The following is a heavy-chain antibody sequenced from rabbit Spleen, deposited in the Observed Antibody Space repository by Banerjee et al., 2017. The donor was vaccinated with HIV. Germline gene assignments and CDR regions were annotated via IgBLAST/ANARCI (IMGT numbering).Heavy chain of an antibody. CDR3: ARDLTDVIGWNFGW. Sequence: QEQLEESGGGLVKPEGSLTLTCTASGFSFSSNYWMCWVRQAPGKGLELIACTAAGRSAFTYYASWAKGRFTCSKASSTTVTLQVTSLTAADTATYFCARDLTDVIGWNFGWWGPGTLVTVS. CDR2: TAAGRSAFT. J-gene: IGHJ6*01. D-gene: IGHD4-1*01. CDR1: GFSFSSNYW. V-gene: IGHV1S45*01.